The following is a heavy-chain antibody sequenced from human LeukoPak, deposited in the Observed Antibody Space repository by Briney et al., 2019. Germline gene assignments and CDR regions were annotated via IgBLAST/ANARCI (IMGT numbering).Heavy chain of an antibody. CDR1: GGSSSSYY. Sequence: SETLSLXCTVSGGSSSSYYWSWIRQPPGKGLEWIGYIYYSGSTNYNPSLKSRVTISVDTSKNQFSLKLSSVTAADTAVYYCARVGIYGDLFDYWGQGTLVTVSS. V-gene: IGHV4-59*01. D-gene: IGHD4-17*01. J-gene: IGHJ4*02. CDR3: ARVGIYGDLFDY. CDR2: IYYSGST.